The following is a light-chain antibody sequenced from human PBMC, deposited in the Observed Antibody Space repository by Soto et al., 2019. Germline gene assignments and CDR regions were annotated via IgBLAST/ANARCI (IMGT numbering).Light chain of an antibody. CDR2: DAS. V-gene: IGKV1-13*02. Sequence: ALPLTQSPSSLSASVGDRVTITCRASQGISSALAWYQQKPGKAPKLLIYDASSLESGVPSRFSGSGSGTDFTLTISSLQPEDFATYYCQQFNSYPSLTFGGGTKVEIK. CDR1: QGISSA. J-gene: IGKJ4*01. CDR3: QQFNSYPSLT.